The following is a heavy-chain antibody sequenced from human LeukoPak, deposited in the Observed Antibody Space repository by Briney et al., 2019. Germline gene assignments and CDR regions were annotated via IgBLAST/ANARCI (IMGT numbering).Heavy chain of an antibody. CDR1: GYTFTSYY. V-gene: IGHV1-46*01. J-gene: IGHJ4*02. CDR2: INPSGGST. CDR3: ADIGYCANGVCFDY. D-gene: IGHD2-8*01. Sequence: GALVEVSCKASGYTFTSYYMHWLRQAPGQGLEWMGIINPSGGSTSYAQKFQGRVTMPRDTSTSTVYMELSSLRSEDTAVYYCADIGYCANGVCFDYWGQGTLVTVSS.